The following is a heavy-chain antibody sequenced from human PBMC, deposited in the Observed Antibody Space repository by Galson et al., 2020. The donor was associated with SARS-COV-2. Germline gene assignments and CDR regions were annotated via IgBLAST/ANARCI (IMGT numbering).Heavy chain of an antibody. Sequence: GESLKISCKASGYTFIDYFIHWVRQAPGQGLEWMGWIDPNSGGTNYAKRFQGWVTLTSDTSVTTVYMELSGLRSDDPAVYYCARVLTGTLDDAFDFWGQGTMVAVSS. CDR2: IDPNSGGT. D-gene: IGHD1-1*01. CDR3: ARVLTGTLDDAFDF. J-gene: IGHJ3*01. CDR1: GYTFIDYF. V-gene: IGHV1-2*04.